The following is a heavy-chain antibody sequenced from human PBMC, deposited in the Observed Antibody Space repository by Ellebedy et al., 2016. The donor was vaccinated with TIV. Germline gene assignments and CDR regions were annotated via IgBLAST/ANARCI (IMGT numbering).Heavy chain of an antibody. CDR1: GYTFTNYD. CDR3: AREGYGSGSYLLFDY. CDR2: MNPNSGNT. V-gene: IGHV1-8*01. D-gene: IGHD3-10*01. J-gene: IGHJ4*02. Sequence: ASVKVSCKASGYTFTNYDINWVRQATGQGLEWMGWMNPNSGNTGYAQKFQGRVTMTRNTSINTADMELSSLRSEDTAVYYCAREGYGSGSYLLFDYWGQGTLVTISS.